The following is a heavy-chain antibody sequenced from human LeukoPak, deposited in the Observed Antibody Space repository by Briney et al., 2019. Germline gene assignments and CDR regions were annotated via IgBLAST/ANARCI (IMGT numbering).Heavy chain of an antibody. Sequence: SQTLSLTCTVSGGSISSGDYYWSWIRQPPGKGLEWIGYIYYIGNTFYNPSLKSRVTISVDTSKNQFSLKLSSVTAADTAVYYCASAYCGGDCTPCWYFDLWGRGTLVTVSS. CDR2: IYYIGNT. D-gene: IGHD2-21*02. CDR1: GGSISSGDYY. V-gene: IGHV4-30-4*01. J-gene: IGHJ2*01. CDR3: ASAYCGGDCTPCWYFDL.